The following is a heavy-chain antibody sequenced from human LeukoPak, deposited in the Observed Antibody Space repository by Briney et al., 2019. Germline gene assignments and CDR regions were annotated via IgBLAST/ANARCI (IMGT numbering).Heavy chain of an antibody. V-gene: IGHV1-69-2*01. D-gene: IGHD3-10*01. CDR2: VDPEDGET. J-gene: IGHJ3*02. CDR1: GYTFTDYY. CDR3: ATRGGPGSFDI. Sequence: ASVKVSCKVSGYTFTDYYMHWVQQAPGKGLEWMGLVDPEDGETIYAEKFQGRVTITADTSTDTAYMELSSLRSEDTAVYYCATRGGPGSFDIWGQGTMVIVSS.